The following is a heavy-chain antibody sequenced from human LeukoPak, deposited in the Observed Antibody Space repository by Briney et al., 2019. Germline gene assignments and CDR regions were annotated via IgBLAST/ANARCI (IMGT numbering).Heavy chain of an antibody. CDR3: AKDTGYRLLNAFDI. Sequence: QTGGSLRLSCAASGFTFDDYAMHWVRQAPGKGLEWVSGISWNSGSIGYADSVKGRFTISRDNAKNSLYLQMNSLRAEDTALYYCAKDTGYRLLNAFDIWGQGTMVTVSS. J-gene: IGHJ3*02. CDR1: GFTFDDYA. V-gene: IGHV3-9*01. CDR2: ISWNSGSI. D-gene: IGHD3-9*01.